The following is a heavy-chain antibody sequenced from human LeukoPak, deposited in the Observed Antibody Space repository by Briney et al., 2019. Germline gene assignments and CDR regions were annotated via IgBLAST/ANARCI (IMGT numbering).Heavy chain of an antibody. CDR1: GFSFSSYG. V-gene: IGHV3-21*04. J-gene: IGHJ6*02. D-gene: IGHD2-21*02. CDR3: ARGSVMTSDYYYDMDV. Sequence: PGGSLRLSCAASGFSFSSYGMNWVRQAPGKGLEWVSSISGSSSHIYYADSVKGRFTISRDNAKNSLYLQMNSLRAEDTAVYYCARGSVMTSDYYYDMDVWGQGTTVTVSS. CDR2: ISGSSSHI.